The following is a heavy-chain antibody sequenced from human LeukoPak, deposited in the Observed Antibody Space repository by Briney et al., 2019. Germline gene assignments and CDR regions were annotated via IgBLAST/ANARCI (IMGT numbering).Heavy chain of an antibody. CDR1: VFTFSSYG. CDR2: IRYDGSNK. D-gene: IGHD5-18*01. J-gene: IGHJ4*02. CDR3: AKPDAVDTAMVS. Sequence: GGSLRLSCAASVFTFSSYGMHWVRQAPGKGLEWVAFIRYDGSNKYYSDSVKGRFTISRDNSKNTLYLQMNSLRAEDTAVYYCAKPDAVDTAMVSWGQGTLVTVSS. V-gene: IGHV3-30*02.